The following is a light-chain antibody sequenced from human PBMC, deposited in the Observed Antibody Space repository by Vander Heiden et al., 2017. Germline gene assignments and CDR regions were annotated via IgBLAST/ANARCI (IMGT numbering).Light chain of an antibody. V-gene: IGLV1-44*01. CDR1: SANIGTNF. J-gene: IGLJ2*01. CDR2: TND. Sequence: QSVLTQPPSASGTPGQRVTISCSGSSANIGTNFVSWYQQVPGTAPKLVMYTNDLRPSGVPGRFSGSKSGTSASLAISGLQSEEEADYYCATWDDSLNHPVFGGGTKLTVL. CDR3: ATWDDSLNHPV.